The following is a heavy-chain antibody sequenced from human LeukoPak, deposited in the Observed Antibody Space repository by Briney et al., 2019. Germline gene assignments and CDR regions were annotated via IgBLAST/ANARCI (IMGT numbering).Heavy chain of an antibody. CDR1: GGSFSGYY. D-gene: IGHD3-10*01. CDR3: ARRFYYGSGESKFYYYYYYGMDV. CDR2: INHSGST. J-gene: IGHJ6*02. Sequence: SETLSLTCAVYGGSFSGYYWSWIRQPPGKGLEWIGEINHSGSTYYNPSLKSRVTISVDTSKNQFSLKLSSVTAADTAVYYCARRFYYGSGESKFYYYYYYGMDVWGQGTTVTVSS. V-gene: IGHV4-34*01.